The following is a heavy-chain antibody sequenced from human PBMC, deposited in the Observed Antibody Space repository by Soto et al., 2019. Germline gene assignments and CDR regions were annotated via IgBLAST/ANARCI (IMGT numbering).Heavy chain of an antibody. Sequence: SETLSLTCAVYGGSFSGYYWSWIRQPPGKGLEWIGEINHSGSTNYNPSLKSRVTISVDTSKNQFSLKLSSVTAADTAVYYCARRSSGSRSSWSPVWGQGTMVTVSS. CDR1: GGSFSGYY. CDR3: ARRSSGSRSSWSPV. D-gene: IGHD6-13*01. J-gene: IGHJ3*01. V-gene: IGHV4-34*01. CDR2: INHSGST.